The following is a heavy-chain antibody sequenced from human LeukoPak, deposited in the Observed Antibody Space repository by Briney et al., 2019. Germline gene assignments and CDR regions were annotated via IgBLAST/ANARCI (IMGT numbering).Heavy chain of an antibody. J-gene: IGHJ4*02. V-gene: IGHV3-23*01. CDR1: GFTFNNYA. CDR3: AKSRAADTTLLFDY. Sequence: PGGSLTLSCAASGFTFNNYAMSWVRQAPGKGLEWVSGTTGSGGDTFYVDSVKGRFTISRDNSKNPLYLQMSSLRAEDTAVYYCAKSRAADTTLLFDYWGQGTLVTVSS. CDR2: TTGSGGDT. D-gene: IGHD6-13*01.